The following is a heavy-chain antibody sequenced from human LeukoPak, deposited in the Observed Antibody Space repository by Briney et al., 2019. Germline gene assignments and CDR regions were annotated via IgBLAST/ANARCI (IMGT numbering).Heavy chain of an antibody. J-gene: IGHJ5*02. CDR1: GGSFSGYY. Sequence: SETLSLTCAVYGGSFSGYYWSCIRQPPGKGLEWIGEVYHTGSTYYNPSLKSRVTISVDTSKNQFSLKLSSVTAADTAVYYCASTDSRLNWFDPWGQGTLVTVSS. CDR2: VYHTGST. V-gene: IGHV4-34*01. D-gene: IGHD3-22*01. CDR3: ASTDSRLNWFDP.